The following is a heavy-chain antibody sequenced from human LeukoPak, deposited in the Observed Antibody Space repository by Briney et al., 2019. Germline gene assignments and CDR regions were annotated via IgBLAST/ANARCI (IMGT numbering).Heavy chain of an antibody. CDR2: ISAYNGNT. CDR1: GYTFTSYG. V-gene: IGHV1-18*01. Sequence: ASVKVSCKASGYTFTSYGISWVRQAPGQGLEWMGWISAYNGNTNYAQKFQGRVTITADESTSTAYMELSSLRSEDTAVYYCARQARYSSSSFDYWGQGTLVTVSS. D-gene: IGHD6-6*01. CDR3: ARQARYSSSSFDY. J-gene: IGHJ4*02.